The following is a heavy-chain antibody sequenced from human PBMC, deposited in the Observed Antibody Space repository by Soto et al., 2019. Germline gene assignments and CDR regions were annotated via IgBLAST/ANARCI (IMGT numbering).Heavy chain of an antibody. CDR3: ARPLLDDCSGGSCDSVYDYYGMGV. CDR2: IWYDGSNK. CDR1: GFTFSSYG. V-gene: IGHV3-33*01. Sequence: QVQLVESGGGVVQPGRSLRLSCAASGFTFSSYGMHWVRQAPGKGLEWVAVIWYDGSNKYYADSVKGRFTIARDNSKNMLYMRMNSLRGDDTAVYYCARPLLDDCSGGSCDSVYDYYGMGVCGQGTTVTVCS. J-gene: IGHJ6*02. D-gene: IGHD2-15*01.